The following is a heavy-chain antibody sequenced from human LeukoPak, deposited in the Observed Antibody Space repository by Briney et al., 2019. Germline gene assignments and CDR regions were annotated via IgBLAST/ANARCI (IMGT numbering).Heavy chain of an antibody. V-gene: IGHV3-23*01. CDR1: GFTFNNYA. CDR2: ISDSGGDT. Sequence: GGSLRLSCAVSGFTFNNYAMSWVRQAPGKGLTWVSAISDSGGDTYYADSVKGRFTISRDNFKNTLYLQMNSLRAEDAATYYCAKRIQYSSSSAYFDYWGQGTLVTVSS. D-gene: IGHD6-6*01. CDR3: AKRIQYSSSSAYFDY. J-gene: IGHJ4*02.